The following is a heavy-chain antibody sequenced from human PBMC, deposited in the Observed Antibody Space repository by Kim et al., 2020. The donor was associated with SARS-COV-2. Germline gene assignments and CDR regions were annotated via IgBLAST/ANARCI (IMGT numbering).Heavy chain of an antibody. J-gene: IGHJ6*03. CDR3: ARDRHYYGSGSYLYYMDV. CDR2: IIPILGIA. Sequence: SVKVSCTASGGTFSTYAISWVRQAPGQGLEWMGRIIPILGIANYAQKFQGRVTITADKSTSTAYMELSSLRSEDTAVYYCARDRHYYGSGSYLYYMDVWGKGTTLTVSS. CDR1: GGTFSTYA. D-gene: IGHD3-10*01. V-gene: IGHV1-69*04.